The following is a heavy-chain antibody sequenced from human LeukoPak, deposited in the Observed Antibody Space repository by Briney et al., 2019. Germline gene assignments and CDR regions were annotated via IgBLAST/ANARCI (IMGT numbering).Heavy chain of an antibody. CDR3: ARVRDSNYGMDV. Sequence: SVKVSCKASGGTFSSYAISWVRQAPGQGLEWMGGIIPIFGTANYAQKFQGRVTITADESTSTAYMELSSLRSEDTAVYYCARVRDSNYGMDVWGQGTTVTVSS. V-gene: IGHV1-69*13. J-gene: IGHJ6*02. CDR1: GGTFSSYA. D-gene: IGHD5-24*01. CDR2: IIPIFGTA.